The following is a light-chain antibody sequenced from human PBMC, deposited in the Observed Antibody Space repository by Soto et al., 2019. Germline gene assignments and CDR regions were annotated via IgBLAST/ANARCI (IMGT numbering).Light chain of an antibody. Sequence: DIQLTQSPSSLSASVGDRVTITCRVSQGISSSLNWFRQKPGRVPELLLYSASNLQSGVPSRCXXSGSGPDIAPTISSLPSEDVATFYGQRAYNAPRGYTFGQGTKLEIK. V-gene: IGKV1-27*01. J-gene: IGKJ2*01. CDR1: QGISSS. CDR3: QRAYNAPRGYT. CDR2: SAS.